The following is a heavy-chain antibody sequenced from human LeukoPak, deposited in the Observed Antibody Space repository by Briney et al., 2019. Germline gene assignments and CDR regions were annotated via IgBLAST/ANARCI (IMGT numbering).Heavy chain of an antibody. CDR2: IYSGGST. CDR1: GITVSSSY. D-gene: IGHD2-21*02. J-gene: IGHJ5*02. Sequence: PGGSLRLSCAASGITVSSSYMSWVRQPPGKALEWVSAIYSGGSTYYADSVKGRFTISRDNSKNTLSLQMNSLRAEDTAVYYCARVRTALTNWFDPWGQGTLVTVAS. CDR3: ARVRTALTNWFDP. V-gene: IGHV3-66*01.